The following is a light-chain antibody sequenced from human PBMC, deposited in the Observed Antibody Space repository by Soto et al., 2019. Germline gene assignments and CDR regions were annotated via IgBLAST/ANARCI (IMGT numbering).Light chain of an antibody. V-gene: IGLV2-14*01. J-gene: IGLJ1*01. CDR1: SGDIGSYNR. CDR2: EVT. CDR3: SSYTNINTRSCV. Sequence: SALTQPASVSWSPGQSITISCTGTSGDIGSYNRVSWYQQHPGKAPKLIIYEVTDRPSGVSNRFSGSKSGNTASLTISGLQAEDEAEYYCSSYTNINTRSCVFAPGTKVTVL.